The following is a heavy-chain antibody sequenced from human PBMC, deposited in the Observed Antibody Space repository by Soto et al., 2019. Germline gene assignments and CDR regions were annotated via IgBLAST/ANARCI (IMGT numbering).Heavy chain of an antibody. D-gene: IGHD2-2*01. CDR2: INSDGSST. CDR3: ARDCSSTSCYAVRHNGIFGVGDVNWFDP. CDR1: GFTFSSYW. Sequence: GGSLRLSCSASGFTFSSYWMHWVRHAPGKGLVWFSRINSDGSSTSYADSVKGRFTTTRDKAKNTRYLQRNSLRAEDTAVYKCARDCSSTSCYAVRHNGIFGVGDVNWFDPWGQGTLVTVSS. J-gene: IGHJ5*02. V-gene: IGHV3-74*01.